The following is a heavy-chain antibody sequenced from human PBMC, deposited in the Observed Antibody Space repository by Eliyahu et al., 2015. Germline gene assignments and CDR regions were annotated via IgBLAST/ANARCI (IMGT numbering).Heavy chain of an antibody. V-gene: IGHV4-4*02. D-gene: IGHD1-1*01. CDR1: GGXISSSNX. CDR3: ARDPNWNDDFDY. CDR2: XXHSGST. Sequence: QVQLQESGPGLVKPSGTLSLTCAXSGGXISSSNXWXGVRQPPGKGLEWIGEXXHSGSTNYXPSLXSRVTISVDKSKNQFSLKLSSVTAADTAVYYCARDPNWNDDFDYWGQGTLVTVSS. J-gene: IGHJ4*02.